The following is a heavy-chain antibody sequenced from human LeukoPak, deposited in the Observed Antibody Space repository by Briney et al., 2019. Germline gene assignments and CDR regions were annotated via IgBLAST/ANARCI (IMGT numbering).Heavy chain of an antibody. D-gene: IGHD1-26*01. J-gene: IGHJ4*02. CDR2: ISYDGSNK. V-gene: IGHV3-30-3*01. CDR1: GFTFSSYA. CDR3: ARDRAGSYGVFDY. Sequence: GGSLRLSCAASGFTFSSYAMHWVRQAPGKGLEWVAVISYDGSNKYYADSVKGRFTISRDKSKNTLDLQMDSLRAEDTAVYYCARDRAGSYGVFDYWGQGTLVTVSS.